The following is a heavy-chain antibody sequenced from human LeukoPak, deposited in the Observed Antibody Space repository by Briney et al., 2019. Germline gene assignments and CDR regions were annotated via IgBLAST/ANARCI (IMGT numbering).Heavy chain of an antibody. D-gene: IGHD6-13*01. CDR1: GGPISSSSYD. J-gene: IGHJ5*02. Sequence: PSETLSLTCTVSGGPISSSSYDWGWIRRPPGKGLEWTGSIYYSGSTYYNPSLKSRVTISVDTSKNQFSLKLSSVTAADTAVYYCARQGIAAAGANWFDPWGQGTLVTVSS. V-gene: IGHV4-39*01. CDR3: ARQGIAAAGANWFDP. CDR2: IYYSGST.